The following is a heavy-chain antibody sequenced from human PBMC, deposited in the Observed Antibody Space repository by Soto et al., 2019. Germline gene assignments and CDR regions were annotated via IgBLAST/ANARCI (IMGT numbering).Heavy chain of an antibody. V-gene: IGHV4-38-2*01. J-gene: IGHJ6*02. CDR2: IYHSGST. Sequence: PSETLSLTCAVSGYSISSGYYWGWIRQPPGKGLEWIGSIYHSGSTYYNPSLKSRVTISVDTSKNQFSLKPSSVTAADTAVYYCARGGYSYGYYYGMDVWGQGTTVTVSS. CDR3: ARGGYSYGYYYGMDV. CDR1: GYSISSGYY. D-gene: IGHD5-18*01.